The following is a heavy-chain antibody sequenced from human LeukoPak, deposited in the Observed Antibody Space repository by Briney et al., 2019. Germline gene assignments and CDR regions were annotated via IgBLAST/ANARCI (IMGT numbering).Heavy chain of an antibody. J-gene: IGHJ5*02. CDR3: ATDKTDCSGGSCYSTRGWFDP. Sequence: ASVKVSCEVSGYTLSELSMHCVRPALGKGLEWMGGFDPKVGETIYAQKFQGRVTMTEDTSTDTAYMELSSLRSEDTAVYYCATDKTDCSGGSCYSTRGWFDPWGQGTLVTVSS. D-gene: IGHD2-15*01. V-gene: IGHV1-24*01. CDR1: GYTLSELS. CDR2: FDPKVGET.